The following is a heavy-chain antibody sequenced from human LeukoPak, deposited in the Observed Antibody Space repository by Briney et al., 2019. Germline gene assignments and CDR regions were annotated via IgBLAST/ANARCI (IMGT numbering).Heavy chain of an antibody. CDR2: IHYSGST. V-gene: IGHV4-59*02. CDR3: ARVQFLPLDVFNF. J-gene: IGHJ3*01. Sequence: PSETLSLTCSVSGDSVTNSYWSWIRQPPGKGLEWIGYIHYSGSTDYNPSLRNRVTISVDTSKNHFSLKMNFMPAADTAMYYCARVQFLPLDVFNFWGQGRMVTVSS. CDR1: GDSVTNSY.